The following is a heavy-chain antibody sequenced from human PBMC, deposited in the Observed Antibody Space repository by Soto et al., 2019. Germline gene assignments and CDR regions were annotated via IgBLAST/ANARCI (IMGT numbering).Heavy chain of an antibody. J-gene: IGHJ6*02. CDR2: ISSSSSYI. CDR3: AREDCIAARPDYYYGMDV. V-gene: IGHV3-21*01. D-gene: IGHD6-6*01. Sequence: KAGGSLRLSCAASGFTFSSYSMNWVRQAPGKGLEWVSSISSSSSYIYYADSVKGRVTISRDNAKNSLYLQMNSLRAEDTAVYYCAREDCIAARPDYYYGMDVWGQGTTVAVSS. CDR1: GFTFSSYS.